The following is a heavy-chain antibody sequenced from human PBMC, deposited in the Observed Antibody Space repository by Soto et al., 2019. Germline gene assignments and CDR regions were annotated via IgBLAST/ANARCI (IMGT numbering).Heavy chain of an antibody. CDR3: ARFRTIGCTTGVCQRGHWFDP. CDR2: INHSGST. Sequence: QVQLQQWGAGLLKPSETLSLTCAVYGGSFSGYYWSWIRQPPGTGLEWIGEINHSGSTNYNPSLKSRVTITVDSSKNQFSLELSSVTAADTAVYYCARFRTIGCTTGVCQRGHWFDPWGQGTLVTVSS. V-gene: IGHV4-34*01. J-gene: IGHJ5*02. CDR1: GGSFSGYY. D-gene: IGHD2-8*01.